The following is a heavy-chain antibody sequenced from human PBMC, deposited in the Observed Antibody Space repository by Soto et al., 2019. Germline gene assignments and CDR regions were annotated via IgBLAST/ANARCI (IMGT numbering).Heavy chain of an antibody. CDR2: MNPISGNT. Sequence: QVQLVQSGAEVKKPGASVKVSCKASGYTFTRYDINWVRQATGQGLEWMGWMNPISGNTGYAQKFQGRVTLTRNTSISTADMELSSLSSDDTDVYYCARGLTPDWFDPWGQGTLVTVSS. J-gene: IGHJ5*02. V-gene: IGHV1-8*01. CDR3: ARGLTPDWFDP. CDR1: GYTFTRYD. D-gene: IGHD3-9*01.